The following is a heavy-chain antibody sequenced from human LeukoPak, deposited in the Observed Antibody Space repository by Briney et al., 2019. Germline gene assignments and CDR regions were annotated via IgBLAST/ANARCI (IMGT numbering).Heavy chain of an antibody. CDR1: GYSFTSYW. D-gene: IGHD2-15*01. CDR3: ARKSGRAFDI. CDR2: IYPGESDT. Sequence: GESLKIFCKGSGYSFTSYWIGWVRQMPGKGLEWMGIIYPGESDTRYSQSFQGQVTISADKSISAAYLQWSSLKASDTAMYYCARKSGRAFDIWGQGTMVTVSS. J-gene: IGHJ3*02. V-gene: IGHV5-51*01.